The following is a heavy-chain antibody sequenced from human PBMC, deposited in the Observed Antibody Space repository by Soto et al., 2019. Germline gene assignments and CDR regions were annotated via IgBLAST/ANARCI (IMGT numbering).Heavy chain of an antibody. Sequence: SVKVSCKASGGTFSSYAISWVRQAPGQGLEWMGGIIPIFGTANYAQKFQGRVTITADESTSTAYVELSSLRSEDTAVYYCARDLYGDYATPLDYWGQGTLVTVSS. J-gene: IGHJ4*02. CDR2: IIPIFGTA. CDR3: ARDLYGDYATPLDY. D-gene: IGHD4-17*01. V-gene: IGHV1-69*13. CDR1: GGTFSSYA.